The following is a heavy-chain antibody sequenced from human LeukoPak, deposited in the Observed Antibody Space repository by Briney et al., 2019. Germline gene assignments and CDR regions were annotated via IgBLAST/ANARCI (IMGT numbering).Heavy chain of an antibody. CDR2: INPNSGGT. J-gene: IGHJ3*02. Sequence: GASVKVSCKASGYTFTGYYMHWVRQAPGQRLEWMGRINPNSGGTNYAQKFQGRVTMTRDTSISTAYMELSRLRSDDTAVYYCARAGYGDYYAFDIWGQGTMVTVSS. CDR3: ARAGYGDYYAFDI. D-gene: IGHD4-17*01. CDR1: GYTFTGYY. V-gene: IGHV1-2*06.